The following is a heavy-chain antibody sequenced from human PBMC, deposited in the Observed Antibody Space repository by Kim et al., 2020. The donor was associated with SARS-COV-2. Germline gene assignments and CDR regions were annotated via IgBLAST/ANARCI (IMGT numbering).Heavy chain of an antibody. CDR3: ARDLYDSSGYYYYYYGMDV. CDR2: ISRSSSYI. D-gene: IGHD3-22*01. V-gene: IGHV3-21*01. CDR1: GFTFSSYS. Sequence: GGSLRLSCAASGFTFSSYSMNWVRQAPGKGLEWVSSISRSSSYIYYADSVKGRFTISRDNAKNSLYLQMNSLRAEDTAVYYCARDLYDSSGYYYYYYGMDVWGQGTTVTVSS. J-gene: IGHJ6*02.